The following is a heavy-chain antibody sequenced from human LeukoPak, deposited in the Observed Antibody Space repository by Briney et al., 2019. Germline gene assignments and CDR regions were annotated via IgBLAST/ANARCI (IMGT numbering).Heavy chain of an antibody. J-gene: IGHJ4*02. V-gene: IGHV3-9*01. CDR2: ISWDSGSI. D-gene: IGHD5-12*01. Sequence: SGGSLRLSCAASGFTFDDYAMHWVRQAPGKGLEWVSGISWDSGSINYADSVKGRFTISRDNAKNSLYLQMNSLRTEDTALYYCAKINVDHFDYWGQGTLVTVSS. CDR3: AKINVDHFDY. CDR1: GFTFDDYA.